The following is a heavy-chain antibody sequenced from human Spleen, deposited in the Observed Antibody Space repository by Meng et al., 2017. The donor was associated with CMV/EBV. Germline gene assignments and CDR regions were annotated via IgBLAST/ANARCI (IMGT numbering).Heavy chain of an antibody. J-gene: IGHJ4*02. V-gene: IGHV3-74*01. CDR3: ARDGSLTYYDFWSGSSYFDY. Sequence: FSSYWMHWVRKAPGKGLVWVSRINSDGSSTSYADSVKGRFTISRDNAKNTLYLQMNSLRAEDTAVYYCARDGSLTYYDFWSGSSYFDYWGQGTLVTVSS. CDR2: INSDGSST. D-gene: IGHD3-3*01. CDR1: FSSYW.